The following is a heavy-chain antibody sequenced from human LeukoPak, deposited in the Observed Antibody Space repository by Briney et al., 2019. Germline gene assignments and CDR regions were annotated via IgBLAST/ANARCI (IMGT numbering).Heavy chain of an antibody. CDR3: AKVSQWGNSRWYEGD. V-gene: IGHV3-23*01. J-gene: IGHJ4*02. Sequence: GGSLRLSCAASGFAFSSSPMSWVRQAPGKGLDWVSSISADGPTYYADSVKGRFTISRDNSKNTLYLQMNSLRGEDTAVYYCAKVSQWGNSRWYEGDWGQGTLVTVSS. D-gene: IGHD6-13*01. CDR2: ISADGPT. CDR1: GFAFSSSP.